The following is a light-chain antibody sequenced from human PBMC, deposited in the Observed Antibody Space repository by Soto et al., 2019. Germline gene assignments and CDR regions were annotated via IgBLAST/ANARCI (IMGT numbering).Light chain of an antibody. V-gene: IGLV2-14*03. CDR1: SSDVGGYDY. CDR2: DVS. J-gene: IGLJ1*01. Sequence: QSVLTQPASVSGSPGQSITISCTGTSSDVGGYDYVSWYQLHPGKAPKLMIYDVSNRPSGVSNRFSGSKSGNTASLTISGLQAEDEADYYCSSYISSSTLYVFGTGTKVTVL. CDR3: SSYISSSTLYV.